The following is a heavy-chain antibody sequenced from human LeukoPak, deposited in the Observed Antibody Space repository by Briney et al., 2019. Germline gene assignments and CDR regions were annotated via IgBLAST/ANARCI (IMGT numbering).Heavy chain of an antibody. Sequence: ASVKVSCKASGYTSTSYGISWVRQAPGQGLEWMGWISAYNGNTNYAQKLQGRVTMTTDTSTSTAYMELRSLRSDDTAVYYCAREYYYDSSGYYYGDYYYMDVWGKGTTVTISS. CDR1: GYTSTSYG. CDR3: AREYYYDSSGYYYGDYYYMDV. CDR2: ISAYNGNT. J-gene: IGHJ6*03. D-gene: IGHD3-22*01. V-gene: IGHV1-18*01.